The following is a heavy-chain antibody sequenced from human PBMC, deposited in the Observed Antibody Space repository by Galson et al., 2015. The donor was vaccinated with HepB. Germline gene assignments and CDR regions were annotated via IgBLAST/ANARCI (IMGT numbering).Heavy chain of an antibody. J-gene: IGHJ6*02. D-gene: IGHD6-25*01. V-gene: IGHV3-23*01. CDR2: ISGSGGST. Sequence: SLRLSCAVSGFTFSGYPMNWVRQAPGKGLEWVSGISGSGGSTYYADSVKGRFTISRDNSKNTLYMKMNSLRAEDTAVYYCAKDQDKGSGWYYYYGMDVWGQGTTVTVSS. CDR1: GFTFSGYP. CDR3: AKDQDKGSGWYYYYGMDV.